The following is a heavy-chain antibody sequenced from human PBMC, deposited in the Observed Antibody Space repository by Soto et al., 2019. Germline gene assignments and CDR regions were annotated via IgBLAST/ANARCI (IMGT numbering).Heavy chain of an antibody. J-gene: IGHJ6*02. CDR1: GFTFSSYA. V-gene: IGHV3-23*01. CDR3: AKEGYYGSGSYYSPGYYYYGMDV. D-gene: IGHD3-10*01. CDR2: ISGSGGST. Sequence: EVQLLESGGGLVQPGGSLRLSCAASGFTFSSYAMSWVRQAPGKGLEWVSAISGSGGSTYYADSVKGRFTISRDNSKNTLYLQMNSLRAEDTAVYYCAKEGYYGSGSYYSPGYYYYGMDVWGQGTTVTVSS.